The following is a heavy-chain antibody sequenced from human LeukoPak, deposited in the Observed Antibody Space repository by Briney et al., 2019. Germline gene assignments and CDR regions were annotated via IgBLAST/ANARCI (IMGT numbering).Heavy chain of an antibody. CDR1: GGSISSYY. CDR2: IYTSGST. CDR3: ARDFTTDADNWGFRSTWFDP. V-gene: IGHV4-4*07. D-gene: IGHD5-24*01. Sequence: PSETLSLTCTVSGGSISSYYWSWIRQPAGKGLEWIGRIYTSGSTNYNPSLKSRLTISLDTSKNQFSLKLSSVTAADTGIYYCARDFTTDADNWGFRSTWFDPWGQGTLVTVSS. J-gene: IGHJ5*02.